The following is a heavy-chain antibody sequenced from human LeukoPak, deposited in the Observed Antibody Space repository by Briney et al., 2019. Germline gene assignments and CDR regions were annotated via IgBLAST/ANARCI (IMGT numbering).Heavy chain of an antibody. CDR3: ATFGERYY. Sequence: PGGSLRLSCAASGFTFSSYGMHWVRQAPGKGLEWVAVISYDGSNKYYADSVKGRFTISRDNSKNTLYPQMNSLRAEDTAVYYCATFGERYYWGQGTLVTVSS. CDR1: GFTFSSYG. CDR2: ISYDGSNK. V-gene: IGHV3-30*03. D-gene: IGHD3-10*01. J-gene: IGHJ4*02.